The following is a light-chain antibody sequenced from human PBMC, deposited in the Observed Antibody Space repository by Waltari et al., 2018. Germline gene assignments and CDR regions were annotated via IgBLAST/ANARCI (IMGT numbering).Light chain of an antibody. J-gene: IGKJ2*01. CDR1: QIISSY. CDR2: AAS. Sequence: DIQMTQSPSSLSASVGDRVTITCRASQIISSYLNWYQQKPGNAPKLLIYAASSLQTGVPSRFSGSGSGTDFTLTISSLQPEDFATYYCQETYSTPRTFGQGTKLEI. CDR3: QETYSTPRT. V-gene: IGKV1-39*01.